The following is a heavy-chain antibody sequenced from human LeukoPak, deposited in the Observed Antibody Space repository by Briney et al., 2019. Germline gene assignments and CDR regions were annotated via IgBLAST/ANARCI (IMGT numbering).Heavy chain of an antibody. V-gene: IGHV1-69*04. CDR2: IIPILGIA. D-gene: IGHD3-10*01. J-gene: IGHJ4*02. CDR3: ARYGSGSNPPLDY. Sequence: SVKVSCKASGGTFSSYAINWVRQAPGQGLEWMGRIIPILGIANYAQKFQGRVTITADKSTSTAYMELSSLRSEDTAVYYCARYGSGSNPPLDYWGQGTLVTVSS. CDR1: GGTFSSYA.